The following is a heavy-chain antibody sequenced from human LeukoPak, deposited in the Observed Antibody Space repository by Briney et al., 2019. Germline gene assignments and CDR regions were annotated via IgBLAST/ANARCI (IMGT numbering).Heavy chain of an antibody. D-gene: IGHD3-9*01. CDR3: ARRGANILTGYDY. CDR1: GYSFTNYD. CDR2: MNPKSGDT. J-gene: IGHJ4*02. V-gene: IGHV1-8*03. Sequence: GGSVKVSCKASGYSFTNYDINWVRQATGQGLEWMGWMNPKSGDTGYSQKFQGRVFITRDTSINTAYMELSSLRSEDTAVYYCARRGANILTGYDYWGQGTLVTVSS.